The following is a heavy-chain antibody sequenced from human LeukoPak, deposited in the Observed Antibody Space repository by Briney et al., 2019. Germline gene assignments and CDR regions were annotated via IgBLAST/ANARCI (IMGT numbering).Heavy chain of an antibody. J-gene: IGHJ4*02. CDR2: IIPIFGTA. Sequence: GASVKVSCKASGGTFSSYAISWVRQAPGQGLEWMGGIIPIFGTANYAQKFQGRVTMTRDMSTSTVYMELSSLRSEDTAAYYCARGVAATTPLMSYWGQGTLVTVSS. D-gene: IGHD2-15*01. V-gene: IGHV1-69*05. CDR1: GGTFSSYA. CDR3: ARGVAATTPLMSY.